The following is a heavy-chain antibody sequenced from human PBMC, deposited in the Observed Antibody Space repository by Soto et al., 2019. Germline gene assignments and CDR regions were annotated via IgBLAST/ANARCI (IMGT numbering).Heavy chain of an antibody. CDR3: AREKTEWELLRFSLLENAFDI. Sequence: ASVKVSCKASGYTFTGYYMHWVRQAPGQGLEWMGWINPNSGGTNYAQKFQGWVTMTRDTSISTAYMELSRLRSDDTAVYYCAREKTEWELLRFSLLENAFDIWGQGTMVTVSS. CDR2: INPNSGGT. J-gene: IGHJ3*02. CDR1: GYTFTGYY. D-gene: IGHD1-26*01. V-gene: IGHV1-2*04.